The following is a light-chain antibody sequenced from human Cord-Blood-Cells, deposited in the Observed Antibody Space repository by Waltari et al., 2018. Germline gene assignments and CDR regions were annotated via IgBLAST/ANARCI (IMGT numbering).Light chain of an antibody. Sequence: DIQMTPSPSSLSASVGDRVTITCRASQSISSYLNWYQQKPGKAPKLVSYAASSLQSGVPSRFSGSGSETEFTLTSSSRQPEDFATYYCQQSYSTPMYSFGQGTKLEIK. CDR1: QSISSY. CDR2: AAS. J-gene: IGKJ2*03. CDR3: QQSYSTPMYS. V-gene: IGKV1-39*01.